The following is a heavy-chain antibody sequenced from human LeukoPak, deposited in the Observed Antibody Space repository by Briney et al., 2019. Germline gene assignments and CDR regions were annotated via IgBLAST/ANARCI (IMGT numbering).Heavy chain of an antibody. CDR3: ARDLDPVGVVLPAAIKFDP. CDR1: GYTFTSYG. V-gene: IGHV1-18*01. D-gene: IGHD2-2*01. Sequence: ASVKVSCKASGYTFTSYGISWVRQAPGQGLEWMGWISAYNGNTNYAQKLQGRVTMTTDTSTSTAYMELRSLRSDDTAVYFCARDLDPVGVVLPAAIKFDPCGQGTLVTVSS. CDR2: ISAYNGNT. J-gene: IGHJ5*02.